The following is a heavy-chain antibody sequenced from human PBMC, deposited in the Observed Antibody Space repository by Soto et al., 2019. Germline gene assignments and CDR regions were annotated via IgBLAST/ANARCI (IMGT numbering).Heavy chain of an antibody. J-gene: IGHJ3*02. Sequence: PGGSLRLSCAASGFSFSKYAMHWVRQAPAKGLEWVAVVTFDGSEEFYADSVEGRFTISRDNSKNTLYLQMNSLRAEDTAVYYCAKDLREPHDFWSGHAFDIWGQGTMVTVSS. CDR3: AKDLREPHDFWSGHAFDI. CDR2: VTFDGSEE. CDR1: GFSFSKYA. D-gene: IGHD3-3*01. V-gene: IGHV3-30-3*01.